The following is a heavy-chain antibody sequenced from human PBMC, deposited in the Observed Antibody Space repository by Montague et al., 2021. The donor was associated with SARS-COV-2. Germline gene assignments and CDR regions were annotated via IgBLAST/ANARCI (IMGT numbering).Heavy chain of an antibody. Sequence: SETLSLTCAVSSGSFRGYYWSWIRQPPGKGLEWIGEINHSGSTTYNPSLESRVSISVDTSNKQFSLKVTSVTAADTAVYYCARLGAITLVRGITKADFSNYGMDVWGQRTTVTASS. J-gene: IGHJ6*02. V-gene: IGHV4-34*01. CDR2: INHSGST. CDR1: SGSFRGYY. CDR3: ARLGAITLVRGITKADFSNYGMDV. D-gene: IGHD3-10*01.